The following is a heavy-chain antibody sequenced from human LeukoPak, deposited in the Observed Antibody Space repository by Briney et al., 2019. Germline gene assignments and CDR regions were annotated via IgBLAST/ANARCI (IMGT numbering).Heavy chain of an antibody. Sequence: PSETLSLTCAVSGYSISSGYYWGWIRQPPGKGLEWIGSIYHSGSTYYNPSLKSRVTISVDTSKNQFSLKLSSVTAADTAVYYCTRHGVYSSSDDAFDIWGQGTMVTVSS. J-gene: IGHJ3*02. D-gene: IGHD6-6*01. CDR3: TRHGVYSSSDDAFDI. V-gene: IGHV4-38-2*01. CDR1: GYSISSGYY. CDR2: IYHSGST.